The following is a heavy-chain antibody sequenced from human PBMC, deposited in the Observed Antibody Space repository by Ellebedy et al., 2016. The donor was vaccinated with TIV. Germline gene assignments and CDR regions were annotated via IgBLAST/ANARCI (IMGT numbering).Heavy chain of an antibody. V-gene: IGHV3-30-3*01. CDR3: ASNYATYYDILTGYVFDY. CDR1: GFTFSDYA. Sequence: GESLKISXAASGFTFSDYAMHWVRQAPGKGLEWAALISYDGNKTDYADSVKGRFTISRDNSKNTLYLQMNSPRAEDTAVYYCASNYATYYDILTGYVFDYWGQGTLVTVSS. D-gene: IGHD3-9*01. J-gene: IGHJ4*02. CDR2: ISYDGNKT.